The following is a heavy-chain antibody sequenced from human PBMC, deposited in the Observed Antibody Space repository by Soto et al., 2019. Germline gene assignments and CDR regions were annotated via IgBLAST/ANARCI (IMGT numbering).Heavy chain of an antibody. CDR1: GFTFSSYG. CDR2: IWYDGSNK. J-gene: IGHJ4*02. V-gene: IGHV3-33*01. D-gene: IGHD6-19*01. Sequence: PGGSLRLSCAASGFTFSSYGMHWVRQAPGKGLEWVAVIWYDGSNKYYADSVKGRFTISRDNSKNTLYLQMNSLRAEDTAVYYCARDLSSGWPPIFDYWGQGTRVTVSS. CDR3: ARDLSSGWPPIFDY.